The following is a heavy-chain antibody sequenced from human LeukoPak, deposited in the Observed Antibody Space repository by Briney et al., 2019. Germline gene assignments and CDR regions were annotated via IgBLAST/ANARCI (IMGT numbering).Heavy chain of an antibody. D-gene: IGHD2-15*01. CDR2: ISGSGDNT. CDR1: GFTFGTYG. J-gene: IGHJ5*02. Sequence: SGGSLRLSCEASGFTFGTYGMSWVRQAPGKGPEWVSAISGSGDNTYYANSVKGRFTISRDNSKNTLYLQVNSLIAEDTAVYYCARDCPSGGSCYSWGPWGQGTLVTVSS. CDR3: ARDCPSGGSCYSWGP. V-gene: IGHV3-23*01.